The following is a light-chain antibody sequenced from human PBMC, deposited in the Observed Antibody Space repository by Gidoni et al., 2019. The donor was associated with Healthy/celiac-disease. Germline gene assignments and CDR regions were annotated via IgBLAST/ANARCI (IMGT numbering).Light chain of an antibody. V-gene: IGKV3-11*01. CDR2: DAS. CDR3: QQRSNWPSFT. Sequence: EIVFKQSPATLSLSPGERATLSCRASQSVSSYLAWYQQKPGQAPRLLIYDASNRATGIPARFSGSGSGTDFTLTISSLEPEDFAVYYCQQRSNWPSFTFGPGTKVDIK. CDR1: QSVSSY. J-gene: IGKJ3*01.